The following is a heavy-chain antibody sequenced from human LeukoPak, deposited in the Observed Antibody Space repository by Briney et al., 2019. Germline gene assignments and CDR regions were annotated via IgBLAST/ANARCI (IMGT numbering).Heavy chain of an antibody. V-gene: IGHV3-21*01. Sequence: PGGSLRLSCAASGFTFSSYSMNWVRQAPGKGLEWVSFISGTSSYIYYADSVKGRFTISRDNAKNSLYLQMNSLRAEDTAVYYCARGEYGSGSYHIDYWGQGTLVTVSS. D-gene: IGHD3-10*01. J-gene: IGHJ4*02. CDR1: GFTFSSYS. CDR2: ISGTSSYI. CDR3: ARGEYGSGSYHIDY.